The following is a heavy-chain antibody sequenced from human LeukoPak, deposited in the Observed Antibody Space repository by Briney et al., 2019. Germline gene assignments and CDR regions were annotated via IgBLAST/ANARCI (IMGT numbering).Heavy chain of an antibody. CDR2: IYYSGST. Sequence: SETLSLTCAVYGGSFSGYYWSWIRQPPGKGLEWIGYIYYSGSTNYNPSLKSRVTISVDTSKNQFSLKLSSVTAADTAVYYCARRDRISYYYGMDVWGQGTTVTVSS. V-gene: IGHV4-59*08. J-gene: IGHJ6*02. CDR3: ARRDRISYYYGMDV. CDR1: GGSFSGYY.